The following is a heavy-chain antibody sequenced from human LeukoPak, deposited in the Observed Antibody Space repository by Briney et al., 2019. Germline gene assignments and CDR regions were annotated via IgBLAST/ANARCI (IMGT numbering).Heavy chain of an antibody. D-gene: IGHD1-14*01. CDR1: GFTFSTYA. J-gene: IGHJ4*02. CDR3: ARESRYRDYFDY. CDR2: VSPSGNTT. Sequence: AGSLRLSCAASGFTFSTYAISWVRQAPGKGLEWVSGVSPSGNTTYYPYSVKGRFAISRDNAKITVYLQMNSVRADDTAVYYCARESRYRDYFDYWGQGTMVTVSS. V-gene: IGHV3-23*01.